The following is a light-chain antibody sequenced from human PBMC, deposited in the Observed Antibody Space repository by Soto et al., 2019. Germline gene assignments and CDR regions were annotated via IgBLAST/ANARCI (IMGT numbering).Light chain of an antibody. Sequence: EIVLTQSPGTLSLSPGERATLSCRASQTINGNYLAWYQQKPGQAPRLLIYGASTRAAGVPDRFSGSGSGTDFSLTIPRLEPEDFAVYSCQQYGRSPLLYTFGQGTKL. V-gene: IGKV3-20*01. J-gene: IGKJ2*01. CDR1: QTINGNY. CDR2: GAS. CDR3: QQYGRSPLLYT.